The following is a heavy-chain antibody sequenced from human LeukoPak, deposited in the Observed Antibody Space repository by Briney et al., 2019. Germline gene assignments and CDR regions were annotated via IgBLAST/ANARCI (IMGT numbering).Heavy chain of an antibody. V-gene: IGHV3-23*01. CDR1: GFTFSNYG. J-gene: IGHJ4*02. CDR2: ISGSGGST. Sequence: GGTLRLSCAASGFTFSNYGMSWVRQAPGKGLEWVSAISGSGGSTYYADSVKGRFTISRDNAKNSMYLQMNSLRDEDTAVYYCARDQTPFYWGQGSLVTVSS. CDR3: ARDQTPFY.